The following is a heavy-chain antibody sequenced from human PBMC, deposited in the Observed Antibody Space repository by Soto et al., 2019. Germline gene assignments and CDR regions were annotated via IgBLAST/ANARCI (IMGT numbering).Heavy chain of an antibody. Sequence: GGSLRLSCAASGFTFSSYAMSWVRQAPGKGLEWVSAISGSGGSKYYAEPVKGRFTISRDNPKNTLYLQMNSLRAEDTGVYYCAKDAAAGTVDYWGQGTLVTVSS. V-gene: IGHV3-23*01. J-gene: IGHJ4*02. CDR1: GFTFSSYA. CDR2: ISGSGGSK. D-gene: IGHD6-13*01. CDR3: AKDAAAGTVDY.